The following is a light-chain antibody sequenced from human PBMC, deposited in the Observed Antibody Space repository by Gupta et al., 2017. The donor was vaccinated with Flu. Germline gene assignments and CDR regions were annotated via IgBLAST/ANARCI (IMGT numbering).Light chain of an antibody. CDR1: KLGEKY. CDR3: QAWDTSTNVF. J-gene: IGLJ2*01. Sequence: SHSLNQPPSVSVSPGQTATLSCAGEKLGEKYVCWHQEKTGQSPVVIIYEDKKRPSGTTDRFSGSNSGSVATLTISATQPVDEADYYCQAWDTSTNVFFGGGTKLTVL. V-gene: IGLV3-1*01. CDR2: EDK.